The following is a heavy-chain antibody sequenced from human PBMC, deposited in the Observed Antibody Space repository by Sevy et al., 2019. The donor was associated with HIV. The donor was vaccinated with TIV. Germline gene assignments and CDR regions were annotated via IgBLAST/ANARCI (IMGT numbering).Heavy chain of an antibody. J-gene: IGHJ6*01. V-gene: IGHV1-2*02. CDR1: GYTFTGYY. CDR3: ARDSLARIFGDSYYYYYYGMDI. D-gene: IGHD3-3*01. Sequence: ASVKVSCKASGYTFTGYYMHWVRQAPGQGLEWMGWINPNSGGTNYAQKFQGRVTMTRDTSISTAYMELSRLRSDDTAVYYCARDSLARIFGDSYYYYYYGMDIWGQGTTVTVSS. CDR2: INPNSGGT.